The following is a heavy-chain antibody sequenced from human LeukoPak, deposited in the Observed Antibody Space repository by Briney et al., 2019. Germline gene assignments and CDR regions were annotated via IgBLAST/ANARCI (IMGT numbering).Heavy chain of an antibody. CDR2: IYTSGST. D-gene: IGHD2-15*01. V-gene: IGHV4-4*07. Sequence: SETLSLTCTVSGGSISSHYWSWIRQPAGKGLEWIGRIYTSGSTNYNPSLKSRVTMSVDTSKNQFSLKLSSVTAADTAVYYCAREVARRYYYYYMDVWGKGTTVTVSS. CDR1: GGSISSHY. J-gene: IGHJ6*03. CDR3: AREVARRYYYYYMDV.